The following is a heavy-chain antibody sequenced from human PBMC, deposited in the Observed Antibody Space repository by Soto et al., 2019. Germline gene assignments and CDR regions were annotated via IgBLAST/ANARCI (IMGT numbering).Heavy chain of an antibody. CDR2: ISSSSSTI. Sequence: GGSLRLSCAASGFTFSSYSMNWVRQAPGKGLEWVSYISSSSSTIYYPASLEGRFTVSRDNSKNTLFLQMNGLRPEDTAVYYCVKDGRGSGGYGWFDPWGQGTLVTVSS. D-gene: IGHD3-10*01. CDR1: GFTFSSYS. V-gene: IGHV3-48*01. J-gene: IGHJ5*02. CDR3: VKDGRGSGGYGWFDP.